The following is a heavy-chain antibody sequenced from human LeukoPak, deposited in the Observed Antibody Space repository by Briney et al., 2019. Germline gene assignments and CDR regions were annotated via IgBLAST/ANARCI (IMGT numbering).Heavy chain of an antibody. Sequence: SETLSLTCGVSGGSITNTNYWTWVRQPPGKGLEWIGEVNLQGNTNYNPSLMGRVAIAVDTSENHISLQLTSVTAADTAVYYCARGPSVGAHFDYWGQGTLVTVSS. CDR1: GGSITNTNY. CDR2: VNLQGNT. V-gene: IGHV4-4*02. J-gene: IGHJ4*02. CDR3: ARGPSVGAHFDY. D-gene: IGHD1-26*01.